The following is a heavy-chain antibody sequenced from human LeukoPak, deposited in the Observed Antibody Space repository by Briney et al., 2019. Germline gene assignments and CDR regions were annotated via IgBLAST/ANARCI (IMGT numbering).Heavy chain of an antibody. Sequence: ASVKVSCKASGYTFPTYGITWVRQAPGQGREWMGWISGYNGDTNYEQKFQGRVTMTTETSTSTAYMELTSLTSDDTAVYYCARRSRVPVGAWGDDAFDIWGQGTLVTVSS. V-gene: IGHV1-18*01. CDR1: GYTFPTYG. D-gene: IGHD1-26*01. J-gene: IGHJ3*02. CDR2: ISGYNGDT. CDR3: ARRSRVPVGAWGDDAFDI.